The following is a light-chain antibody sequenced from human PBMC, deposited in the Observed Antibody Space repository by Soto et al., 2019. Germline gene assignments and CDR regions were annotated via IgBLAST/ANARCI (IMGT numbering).Light chain of an antibody. CDR2: GNS. CDR1: SSNIGAGYD. CDR3: QSYDSSLSGVV. J-gene: IGLJ2*01. V-gene: IGLV1-40*01. Sequence: QPVLTQPSSVSGAPGQRVTISCTGSSSNIGAGYDVHWYQQLPGTAPKLLIYGNSNRPSGVPDRFSGSKSGTSASLAITGLQAEDEADYYCQSYDSSLSGVVFGGGTKLTVL.